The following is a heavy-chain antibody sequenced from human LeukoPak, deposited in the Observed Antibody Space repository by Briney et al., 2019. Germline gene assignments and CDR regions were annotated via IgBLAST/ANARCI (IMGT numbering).Heavy chain of an antibody. V-gene: IGHV3-21*01. Sequence: PGGPLRLSCAASGFTFSSYSMNWVRQAPGKGLEWVSSISSSSSYIYYADSVKGRFTISRDNAKNSLYLQMNSLRAEDTAVYYCARVGCSGGSRYSLYYYYMDVWGKGTTVTVSS. D-gene: IGHD2-15*01. CDR3: ARVGCSGGSRYSLYYYYMDV. CDR1: GFTFSSYS. CDR2: ISSSSSYI. J-gene: IGHJ6*03.